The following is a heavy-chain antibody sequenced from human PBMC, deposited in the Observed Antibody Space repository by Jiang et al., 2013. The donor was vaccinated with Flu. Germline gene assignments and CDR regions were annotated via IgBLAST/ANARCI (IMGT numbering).Heavy chain of an antibody. D-gene: IGHD3-3*01. J-gene: IGHJ6*02. CDR1: GGTLDIFA. CDR3: ARPAGSGPYFYGMDV. CDR2: IIPIFGTT. V-gene: IGHV1-69*01. Sequence: SGAEVKKPGSSVRVSCKASGGTLDIFAFGWVRQAPGQGLEWMGGIIPIFGTTEYSQKFRGRVTITADESTRTAYMDLSSLRSEDTAVYFCARPAGSGPYFYGMDVWAQGTTVIVAS.